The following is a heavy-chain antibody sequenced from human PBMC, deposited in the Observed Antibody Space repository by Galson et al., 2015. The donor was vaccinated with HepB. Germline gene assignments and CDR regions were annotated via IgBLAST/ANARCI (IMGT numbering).Heavy chain of an antibody. J-gene: IGHJ4*02. D-gene: IGHD3-10*01. Sequence: SVKVSCKASGGTFSSYAISWVRQAPGQGLEWMGGIIPIFGTANYAQKFQGRVTITADESTSTAYMELSGLRSEDTAVYYCAREGSAGPTNPVDYWGQGTLVTVSS. CDR1: GGTFSSYA. CDR2: IIPIFGTA. CDR3: AREGSAGPTNPVDY. V-gene: IGHV1-69*13.